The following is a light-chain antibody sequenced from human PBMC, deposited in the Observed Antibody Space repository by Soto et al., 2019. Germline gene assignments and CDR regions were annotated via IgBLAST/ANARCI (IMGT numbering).Light chain of an antibody. Sequence: EIVMTQSPATLSVSPGERATLSCRASQSVSSNLAWYQQKPGQPPGLLIYGASTRATGIPDRFSGSGSGTEFTLTISSLQSEDFAVYYCLQYNNWPPFTFGPGTKVDIK. V-gene: IGKV3-15*01. CDR2: GAS. J-gene: IGKJ3*01. CDR1: QSVSSN. CDR3: LQYNNWPPFT.